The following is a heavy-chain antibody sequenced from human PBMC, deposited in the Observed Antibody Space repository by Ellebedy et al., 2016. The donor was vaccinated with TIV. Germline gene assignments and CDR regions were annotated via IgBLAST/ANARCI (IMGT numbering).Heavy chain of an antibody. CDR1: GFTFNNYG. Sequence: PGGSLRLSCAASGFTFNNYGMHWVRQAPGKGLEWVAIIWYDGSNKYYADSVRGRFTISRDNSKKTLYLQMNSLRADDTAVYYCARASTPSYSCFDKWGQGTLVTVSS. D-gene: IGHD3-16*02. V-gene: IGHV3-33*01. CDR3: ARASTPSYSCFDK. J-gene: IGHJ4*02. CDR2: IWYDGSNK.